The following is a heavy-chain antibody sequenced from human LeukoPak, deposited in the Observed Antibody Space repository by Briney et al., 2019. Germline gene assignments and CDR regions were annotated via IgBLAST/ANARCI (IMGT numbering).Heavy chain of an antibody. D-gene: IGHD6-13*01. CDR2: INHSGST. J-gene: IGHJ5*02. CDR3: ASAGRRSSSWYH. Sequence: PSETLSLTCAVYGGSFSGYYWSWIRQPPGKALEWTREINHSGSTNYNPSLKSRVTISVDTSKNQFSLRLSSVTAADTAVYDCASAGRRSSSWYHWGQGTLVTVSS. CDR1: GGSFSGYY. V-gene: IGHV4-34*01.